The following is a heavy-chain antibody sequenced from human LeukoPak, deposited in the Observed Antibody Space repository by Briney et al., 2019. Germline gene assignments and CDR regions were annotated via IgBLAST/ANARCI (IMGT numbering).Heavy chain of an antibody. CDR1: GVSVTTSS. J-gene: IGHJ4*02. CDR3: ARLDCVLEGCYNH. V-gene: IGHV4-59*08. D-gene: IGHD2-15*01. Sequence: PSETLSLTCSVSGVSVTTSSWNWIRQSPGKGLEWIGYVSSDGTTNYTPALRSRLIMSVDTAKNDISLILTSVTAADTAIYYCARLDCVLEGCYNHWGRGTLVTVSS. CDR2: VSSDGTT.